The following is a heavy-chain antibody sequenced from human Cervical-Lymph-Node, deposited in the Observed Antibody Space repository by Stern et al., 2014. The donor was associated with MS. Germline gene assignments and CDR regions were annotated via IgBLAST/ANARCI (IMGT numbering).Heavy chain of an antibody. D-gene: IGHD1-26*01. CDR3: ARGVGATWEDAFDI. Sequence: QLVQSGAEVKKPGASVKVSCKASGYTFTGYYMHWVRQAPGQGLEWMGRINPNSGGTNYAQKFQGSVTMTRDTSISTAYMELSRLRSDDTAVYYCARGVGATWEDAFDIWGQGTMVTVSS. CDR1: GYTFTGYY. V-gene: IGHV1-2*06. J-gene: IGHJ3*02. CDR2: INPNSGGT.